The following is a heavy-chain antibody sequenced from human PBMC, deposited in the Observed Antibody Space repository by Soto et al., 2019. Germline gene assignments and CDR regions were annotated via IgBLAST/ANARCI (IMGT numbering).Heavy chain of an antibody. CDR3: ATLARTKDFDY. J-gene: IGHJ4*02. Sequence: EVQLLESGGGLVQPGGSLRLSCAASGFTFSSYAMTWVRQAPGKGLEWVSGISTSGDGTYYADSVKGRFTISRDNSKNTLCLKMNSLRAEDTGVYYCATLARTKDFDYWGQGTLVSVSS. D-gene: IGHD2-8*01. CDR2: ISTSGDGT. CDR1: GFTFSSYA. V-gene: IGHV3-23*01.